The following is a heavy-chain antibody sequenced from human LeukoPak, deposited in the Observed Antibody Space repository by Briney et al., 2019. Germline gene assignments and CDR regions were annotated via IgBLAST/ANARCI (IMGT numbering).Heavy chain of an antibody. J-gene: IGHJ3*02. V-gene: IGHV4-34*01. CDR1: GGSFSGYY. CDR2: INHSGST. D-gene: IGHD3-22*01. Sequence: SETLSLTCAVYGGSFSGYYWSWIRQPPGKGLEWIGEINHSGSTNYNPSLKSRVTISVDTSKNQFSLKLSSVTAADTAVYYCARPLDSSGYYYVAFDIWGQGTMVTVSS. CDR3: ARPLDSSGYYYVAFDI.